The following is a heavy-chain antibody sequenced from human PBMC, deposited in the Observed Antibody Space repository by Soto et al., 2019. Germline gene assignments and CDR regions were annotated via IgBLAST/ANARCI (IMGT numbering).Heavy chain of an antibody. D-gene: IGHD2-8*01. CDR2: ISSDSATI. Sequence: GSLILSCAASGVTFSDHYMTWMRQSPGKGLEWVSYISSDSATIYYTDSVQGRFTVSRDNAKNSVYLQMNSLRAEDTAVYYCASEPEHDASYAWGQGT. V-gene: IGHV3-11*01. CDR1: GVTFSDHY. J-gene: IGHJ4*02. CDR3: ASEPEHDASYA.